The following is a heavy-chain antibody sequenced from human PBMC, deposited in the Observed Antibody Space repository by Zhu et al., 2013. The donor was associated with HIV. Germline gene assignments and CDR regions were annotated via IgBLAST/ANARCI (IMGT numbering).Heavy chain of an antibody. D-gene: IGHD2-21*02. CDR1: GGTFSSYA. CDR3: ARDGGAYCGGDCYSESQPEDY. Sequence: QVQLVQSGAEVKKPGSSVKVSCKASGGTFSSYAISWVRQAPGQGLEWMGGIIPIFGTANYAQKFQGRVTITADESTSTAYMELSSLRSEDTAVYYCARDGGAYCGGDCYSESQPEDYWGQGTLVTVSS. V-gene: IGHV1-69*01. CDR2: IIPIFGTA. J-gene: IGHJ4*02.